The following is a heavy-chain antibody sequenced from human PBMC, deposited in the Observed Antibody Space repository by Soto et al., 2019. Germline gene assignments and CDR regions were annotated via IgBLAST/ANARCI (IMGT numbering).Heavy chain of an antibody. CDR2: IYYSGST. V-gene: IGHV4-30-4*01. D-gene: IGHD3-10*01. J-gene: IGHJ6*02. CDR1: GGSISSGDYY. Sequence: SETLSLTCTVSGGSISSGDYYWSWIRQPPGKGLEWIGYIYYSGSTYYNPSLKSRVTISVDTSKNQFSLKLSSVTAADTAVYYCARDDYYGSGYGMDVWGQGTTVTVSS. CDR3: ARDDYYGSGYGMDV.